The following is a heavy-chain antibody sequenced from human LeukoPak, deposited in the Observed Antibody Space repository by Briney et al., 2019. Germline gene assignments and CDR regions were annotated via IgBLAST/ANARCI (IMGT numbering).Heavy chain of an antibody. CDR1: GFTFSNYD. J-gene: IGHJ5*02. CDR3: AKDPLSGSNPNWFDP. D-gene: IGHD1-26*01. V-gene: IGHV3-23*01. CDR2: ISGSGGST. Sequence: QLGGSLRLSCAASGFTFSNYDMHWVRQATGKGLEWVSAISGSGGSTYYADSVKGRFTISRDNSKNTLYLQMNSLRAEDTAVYYCAKDPLSGSNPNWFDPWGQGTLVTVSS.